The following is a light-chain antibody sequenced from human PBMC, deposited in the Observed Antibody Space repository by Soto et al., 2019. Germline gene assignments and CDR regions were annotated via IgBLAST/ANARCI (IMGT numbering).Light chain of an antibody. J-gene: IGKJ1*01. Sequence: EIVLTQSPGTLSLSPGERATLSCRPSQSVSSTYLDWYQQKPGQAPRLLIYAASSRATGIPDRFSGGASATDFTLTISSLEPEDFAVYYCRHYITSQWTFGQGTKVEIK. CDR2: AAS. CDR3: RHYITSQWT. V-gene: IGKV3-20*01. CDR1: QSVSSTY.